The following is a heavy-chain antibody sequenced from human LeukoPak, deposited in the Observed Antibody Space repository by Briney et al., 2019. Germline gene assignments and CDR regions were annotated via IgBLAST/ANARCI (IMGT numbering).Heavy chain of an antibody. D-gene: IGHD3-3*02. CDR3: AKIRPPAYDI. Sequence: GGSLRLSCAASGFTFSNYAMNWGRQAPGKGLEWVSAISGSDGSTYYADSVKGRFTISRDNSKNTLYLQMNSLRAEDTAIYYCAKIRPPAYDIWGQGTMVTVSS. V-gene: IGHV3-23*01. CDR1: GFTFSNYA. J-gene: IGHJ3*02. CDR2: ISGSDGST.